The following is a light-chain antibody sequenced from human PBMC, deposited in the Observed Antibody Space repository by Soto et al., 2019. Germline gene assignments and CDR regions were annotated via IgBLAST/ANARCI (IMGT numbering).Light chain of an antibody. CDR1: QGIGTW. V-gene: IGKV1D-12*01. J-gene: IGKJ5*01. CDR2: GAS. CDR3: QQTNSFPIT. Sequence: DVQVTQSPSFVSASVGDRVTITCRASQGIGTWLAWYQQKPGKAPNPLIYGASNLQSGVPPRFSGSGLGTQFTLTIFSLQPEDFATYYCQQTNSFPITFGQGTRVEI.